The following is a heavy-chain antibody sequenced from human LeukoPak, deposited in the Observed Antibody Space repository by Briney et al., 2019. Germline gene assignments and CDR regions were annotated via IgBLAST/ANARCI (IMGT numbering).Heavy chain of an antibody. Sequence: SETLSLTCSVSGGSVSGYYWSWIRQPPGKGLEWIGEINHSGSTNYNPSLKSRVTISVDTSKNQFSLKLSSVTAADTAVYYCARGPVNTAHYYYYYGMDVWGQGTTVTVSS. CDR1: GGSVSGYY. V-gene: IGHV4-34*01. D-gene: IGHD5-18*01. CDR2: INHSGST. CDR3: ARGPVNTAHYYYYYGMDV. J-gene: IGHJ6*02.